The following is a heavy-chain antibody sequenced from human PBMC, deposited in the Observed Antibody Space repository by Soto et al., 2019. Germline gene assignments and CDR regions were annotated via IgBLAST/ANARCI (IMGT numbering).Heavy chain of an antibody. V-gene: IGHV4-59*08. CDR1: GGSISSYY. Sequence: NPSETLSLTCTVSGGSISSYYWSWIRQPPGKGLEWIGYIYYSGSTNYNPSLKSRVTISVDTSKNQFSLKLSSVTAADTAVYYCARHSLYGDYVWYWGQGTLVTVSS. J-gene: IGHJ4*02. D-gene: IGHD4-17*01. CDR3: ARHSLYGDYVWY. CDR2: IYYSGST.